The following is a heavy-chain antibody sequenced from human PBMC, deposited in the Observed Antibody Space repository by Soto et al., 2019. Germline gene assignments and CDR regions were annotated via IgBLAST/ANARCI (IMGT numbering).Heavy chain of an antibody. CDR1: GFTFSSYD. D-gene: IGHD6-13*01. J-gene: IGHJ4*02. CDR2: IGTAGDT. V-gene: IGHV3-13*01. Sequence: EVQLVESGGGLVQPGGSLRLSCAASGFTFSSYDMHWVRQATGKGLEWVSAIGTAGDTYYPGSVKGRFTISRENAKNSLYLQMNSLRVGDTAVYYCARGIAAAGFDYWGQGTLVTVSS. CDR3: ARGIAAAGFDY.